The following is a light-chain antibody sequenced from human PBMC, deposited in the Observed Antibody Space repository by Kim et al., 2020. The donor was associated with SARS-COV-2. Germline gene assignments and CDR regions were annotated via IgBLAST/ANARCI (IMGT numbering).Light chain of an antibody. Sequence: QLVLTKSPSASASLGASVKLTCTLDSGHSSYAIAWHQQQPEKGPRYLMKLNSDGSHSKGDGIPDRFSGSSSGAERYLTISSLQSEDEADYYCQTWGTGIQVFGGGTKLTVL. CDR3: QTWGTGIQV. CDR1: SGHSSYA. V-gene: IGLV4-69*01. J-gene: IGLJ2*01. CDR2: LNSDGSH.